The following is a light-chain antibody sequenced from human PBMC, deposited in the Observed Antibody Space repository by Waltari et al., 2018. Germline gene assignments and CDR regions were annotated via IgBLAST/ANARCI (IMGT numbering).Light chain of an antibody. CDR3: QQYDGSVLT. V-gene: IGKV3-20*01. CDR2: GTY. Sequence: IVLTQSPDTLSLSPGERATLSCRASQSVSSISLDWLQQKPGQAPRLVIYGTYNRATGFPDRFSGSGSGTDFTLTISRLEPEDFAMYYCQQYDGSVLTFGGGTKVEL. CDR1: QSVSSIS. J-gene: IGKJ4*01.